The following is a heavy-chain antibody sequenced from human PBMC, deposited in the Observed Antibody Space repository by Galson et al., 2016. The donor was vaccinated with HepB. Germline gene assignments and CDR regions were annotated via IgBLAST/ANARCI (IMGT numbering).Heavy chain of an antibody. J-gene: IGHJ6*04. V-gene: IGHV1-2*02. CDR1: GYTFSGYY. D-gene: IGHD3-10*01. Sequence: SCKASGYTFSGYYMHWVRQAPGQGLEWMGWINPNSGGTNYAQKFQGRVTMTRDTSFSTAYMELSRLRSDDTAVYYCARDRYYGSGRGMDVWGRGTTVTVSP. CDR2: INPNSGGT. CDR3: ARDRYYGSGRGMDV.